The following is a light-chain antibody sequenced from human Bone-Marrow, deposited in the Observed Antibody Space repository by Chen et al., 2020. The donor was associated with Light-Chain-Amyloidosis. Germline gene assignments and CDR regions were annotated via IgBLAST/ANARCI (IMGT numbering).Light chain of an antibody. Sequence: VLPPPPSASGTPGQSVTTSSSGSSSNIGINTVNWYQQLPGTPPKLLIYTNSQRPSGVPDRFAGSKSGTSASLAISGLQSADEADYFCSAWDDTLNGVLFGGGTKLTVL. V-gene: IGLV1-44*01. CDR3: SAWDDTLNGVL. CDR2: TNS. CDR1: SSNIGINT. J-gene: IGLJ2*01.